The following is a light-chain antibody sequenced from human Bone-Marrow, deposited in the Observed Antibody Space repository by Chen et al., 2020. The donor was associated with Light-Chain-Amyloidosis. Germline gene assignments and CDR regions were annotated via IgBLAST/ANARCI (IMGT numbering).Light chain of an antibody. CDR2: EVT. CDR1: SSDVGGDNH. Sequence: QSALTQPASLSGSPGPSTTISCTGTSSDVGGDNHVSWYQQHPDKAPKLMIYEVTNRPSWVPDRFSGSKSDNTASLTISGLQTEDEADYFCSSYTITNTLVFGSGTRVTVL. V-gene: IGLV2-14*01. CDR3: SSYTITNTLV. J-gene: IGLJ1*01.